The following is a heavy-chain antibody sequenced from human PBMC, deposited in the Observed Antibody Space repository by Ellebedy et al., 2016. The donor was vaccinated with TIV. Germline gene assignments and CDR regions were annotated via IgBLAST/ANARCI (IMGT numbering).Heavy chain of an antibody. CDR3: AREWSAFDL. CDR2: IKSDGST. J-gene: IGHJ3*01. Sequence: GESLKISCAASGFTFSTYWMHWVRQAPGKGLVWVSRIKSDGSTSYADSVQGRFTISRDNAKNTLYLQMNSLRAEDTAVYYCAREWSAFDLWGQGTMVTVSS. V-gene: IGHV3-74*01. CDR1: GFTFSTYW. D-gene: IGHD3-3*01.